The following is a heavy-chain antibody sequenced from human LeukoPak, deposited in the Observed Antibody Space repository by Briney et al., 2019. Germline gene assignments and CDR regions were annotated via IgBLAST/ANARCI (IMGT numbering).Heavy chain of an antibody. D-gene: IGHD3-10*01. V-gene: IGHV4-59*01. CDR2: IYYSGST. CDR3: ASGRLLWFGELDAFDI. CDR1: GGSISSYY. J-gene: IGHJ3*02. Sequence: SETLSLTCTVSGGSISSYYWSWIRQPPGKGLEWIGYIYYSGSTNYNPSLKSRVTISVDTSKIQFSLKLSSVTAADTSVYYCASGRLLWFGELDAFDIWGDGTMVTVSS.